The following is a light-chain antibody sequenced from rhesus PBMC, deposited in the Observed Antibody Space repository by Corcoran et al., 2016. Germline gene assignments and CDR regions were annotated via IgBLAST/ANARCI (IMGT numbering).Light chain of an antibody. Sequence: DIQMTQSPSSLSASVGDRVTITCRASQDISSWLAWYQQKPGKTPKLLINTASSLQRGVPSRFSGTGAGTNFTLTFSSLQPEDFATYSCQQYNSAPLTFGGGTKVEIK. CDR2: TAS. CDR1: QDISSW. J-gene: IGKJ4*01. CDR3: QQYNSAPLT. V-gene: IGKV1-21*01.